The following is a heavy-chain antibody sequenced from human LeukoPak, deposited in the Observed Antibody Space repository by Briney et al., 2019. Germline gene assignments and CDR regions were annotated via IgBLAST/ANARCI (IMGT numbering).Heavy chain of an antibody. J-gene: IGHJ6*03. CDR3: ARASKDSSSWYYYYYMDV. V-gene: IGHV1-69*05. CDR1: GGTFSSYA. CDR2: IIPIFGTA. D-gene: IGHD6-13*01. Sequence: ASVKVSCKASGGTFSSYAISWVRQAPGQGLEWTGGIIPIFGTANYAQKFQGRVTITTDESTSTAYMELSSLRSEDTAVYYCARASKDSSSWYYYYYMDVWGKGTTVTVSS.